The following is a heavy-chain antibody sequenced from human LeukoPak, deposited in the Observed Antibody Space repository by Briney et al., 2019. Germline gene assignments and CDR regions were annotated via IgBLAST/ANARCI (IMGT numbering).Heavy chain of an antibody. CDR1: GYSFSNYW. D-gene: IGHD1-26*01. V-gene: IGHV5-51*01. CDR3: ARRRWDDAFDI. Sequence: GESLKISCKGSGYSFSNYWIAWVRQMPGKGLEWMGIIYPGDSDTTYSPSFQGQVTISADKSISTAYLQWSSLKASDTAMYYCARRRWDDAFDIWGQGTMATVSS. J-gene: IGHJ3*02. CDR2: IYPGDSDT.